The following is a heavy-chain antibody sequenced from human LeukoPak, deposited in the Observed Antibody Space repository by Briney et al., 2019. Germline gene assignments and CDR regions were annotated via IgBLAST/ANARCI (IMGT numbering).Heavy chain of an antibody. V-gene: IGHV1-69*02. CDR3: ARSGTPDPFYYDSSGGAFDI. J-gene: IGHJ3*02. CDR2: IIPILGIA. CDR1: GGTLSNYT. Sequence: SVKVSCKASGGTLSNYTISWVRQAPGQGLEWMGRIIPILGIANYAQKFQGRVTITADKSTSTAYMELSSLRSEDTAVYYCARSGTPDPFYYDSSGGAFDIWGQGTMVTVSS. D-gene: IGHD3-22*01.